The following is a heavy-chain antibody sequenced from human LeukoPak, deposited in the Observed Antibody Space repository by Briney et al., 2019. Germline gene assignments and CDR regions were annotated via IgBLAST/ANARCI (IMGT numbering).Heavy chain of an antibody. V-gene: IGHV3-66*01. CDR3: ARDGGCTSSGCPSGYFDY. J-gene: IGHJ4*02. D-gene: IGHD3-22*01. CDR2: MYASGTT. Sequence: GGSLRLSCAASGFSVGTYFMNWVRQTPGRGLQWISVMYASGTTYYEDSVQGRFTFSRDTSKNMLYLQMNSLRDEDTAVYYCARDGGCTSSGCPSGYFDYWGQGALVTVSS. CDR1: GFSVGTYF.